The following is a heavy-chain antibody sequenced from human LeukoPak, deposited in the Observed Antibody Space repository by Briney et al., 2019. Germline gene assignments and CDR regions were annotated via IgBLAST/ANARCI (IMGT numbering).Heavy chain of an antibody. J-gene: IGHJ4*02. D-gene: IGHD2-15*01. Sequence: ASVKVSCKASGGTFSSYAISWVRQAPGQGLEWMGRIIPILGIANYAQKFQGRVTITADKSTSTAYMELSSLRSEDTAVCYCARDGGVGYLDYWGQGTLVTVSS. CDR2: IIPILGIA. CDR3: ARDGGVGYLDY. CDR1: GGTFSSYA. V-gene: IGHV1-69*04.